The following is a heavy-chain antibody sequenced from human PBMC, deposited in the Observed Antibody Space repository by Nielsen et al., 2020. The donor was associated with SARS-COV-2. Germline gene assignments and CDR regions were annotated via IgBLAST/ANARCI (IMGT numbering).Heavy chain of an antibody. V-gene: IGHV4-59*01. CDR1: GGSISSYY. D-gene: IGHD3-10*01. J-gene: IGHJ4*02. CDR3: ARDGFGGPIDY. CDR2: ISYSGST. Sequence: ETLSLTCTVSGGSISSYYWNWIRQPPGKGLEWIGYISYSGSTNYNPSLKSRITISVDTSKNQFSLKLSSVTAADTAVYYCARDGFGGPIDYWGQGALVTVSS.